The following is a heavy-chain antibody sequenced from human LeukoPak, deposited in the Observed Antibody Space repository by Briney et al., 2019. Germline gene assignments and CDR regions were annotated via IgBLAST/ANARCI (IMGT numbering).Heavy chain of an antibody. CDR3: ASTYYGSGSAPFDP. J-gene: IGHJ5*02. D-gene: IGHD3-10*01. CDR1: GGSISSSSYY. V-gene: IGHV4-39*07. Sequence: SETLSLTCTVSGGSISSSSYYWGWIRQPPGKGLEWIGSIYYSGSTYYNPSLKSRVTISVDTSKNQFSLKLSSVTAADTAVYYCASTYYGSGSAPFDPWGQGTLVTVSS. CDR2: IYYSGST.